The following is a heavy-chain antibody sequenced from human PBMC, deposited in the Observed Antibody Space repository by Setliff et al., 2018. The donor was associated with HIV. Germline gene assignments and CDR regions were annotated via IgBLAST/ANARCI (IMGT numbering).Heavy chain of an antibody. CDR2: INGDNGNT. Sequence: ASVKVSCKVSGFTLSEVSIHWVRQAPGQRPEWMGWINGDNGNTKYSQKFQDRVTITRDTSASTGYMELTSLRSEDMAVYYCARSGYSYDTSLTYWGQGTLVTVSS. CDR3: ARSGYSYDTSLTY. V-gene: IGHV1-3*03. D-gene: IGHD5-12*01. CDR1: GFTLSEVS. J-gene: IGHJ4*02.